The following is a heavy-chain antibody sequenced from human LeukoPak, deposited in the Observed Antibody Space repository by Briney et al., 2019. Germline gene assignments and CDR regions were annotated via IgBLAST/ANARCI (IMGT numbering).Heavy chain of an antibody. CDR2: ISSSSSYI. Sequence: GGSLRLSCAASGFTFSSYSMNWVRQAPGKGLEWVSSISSSSSYIYYADSVKGRFTISRDNAKNSLYLQMNSLRAEDTAVYYCARDHSAAGPFFSYWGQGTLVTVSS. V-gene: IGHV3-21*01. CDR3: ARDHSAAGPFFSY. CDR1: GFTFSSYS. J-gene: IGHJ4*02. D-gene: IGHD6-13*01.